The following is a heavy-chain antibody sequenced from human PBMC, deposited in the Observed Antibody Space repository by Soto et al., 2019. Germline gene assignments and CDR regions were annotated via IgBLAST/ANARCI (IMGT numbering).Heavy chain of an antibody. V-gene: IGHV1-69*13. J-gene: IGHJ5*02. CDR2: IIPIFGTT. CDR1: GVTFSTYT. D-gene: IGHD5-18*01. Sequence: ASVKVSCKASGVTFSTYTINWVRQAPGQGLEWMGGIIPIFGTTNFAQKFQGRVTISADESTSTAYMELSSPRSEDTAVYYCATGGIQLWLSWFDPWGQGTLVTVSS. CDR3: ATGGIQLWLSWFDP.